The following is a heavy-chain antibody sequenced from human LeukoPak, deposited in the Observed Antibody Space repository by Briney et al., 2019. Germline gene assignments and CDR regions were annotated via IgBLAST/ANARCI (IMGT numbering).Heavy chain of an antibody. CDR2: ISSSGSTI. CDR3: AKNYGSGKYYFDF. V-gene: IGHV3-48*03. J-gene: IGHJ4*02. CDR1: GFTFSSYE. Sequence: PGGSLRLSCAASGFTFSSYEMNWVRQAPGKGLGWVSYISSSGSTIYYADSVKGRFTISRDNDKNSLYLQMNSLRAEDTAVYYCAKNYGSGKYYFDFWGQGTLVTVSS. D-gene: IGHD3-10*01.